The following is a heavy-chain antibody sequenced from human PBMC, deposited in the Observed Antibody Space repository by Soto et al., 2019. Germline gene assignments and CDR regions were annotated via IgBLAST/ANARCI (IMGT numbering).Heavy chain of an antibody. D-gene: IGHD3-10*01. Sequence: ESGGGLVQPGGSLRLSCPASGFSVSSNYMSWIRQAPGRGLEWVSSIYSGGNTYYGDSAKGRFTISRHNSENTLYLQMNSLRPEDTAIYYCTTDMVRDPWGQGTLVTVSS. CDR3: TTDMVRDP. J-gene: IGHJ5*02. CDR2: IYSGGNT. CDR1: GFSVSSNY. V-gene: IGHV3-53*04.